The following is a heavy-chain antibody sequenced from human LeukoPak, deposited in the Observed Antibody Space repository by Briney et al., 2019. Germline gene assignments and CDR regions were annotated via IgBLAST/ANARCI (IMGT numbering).Heavy chain of an antibody. J-gene: IGHJ4*02. D-gene: IGHD3-22*01. Sequence: PSETLSLTCTVSGGSISSYYWSWIRQPAGKGLEWIGRIYTSGSTNYNPSLKGRVTMSVDTSKNQFSLKLSSVTAADTAVYYCARGDYYYDSSGYPGDWGQGTLVTVSS. CDR1: GGSISSYY. CDR3: ARGDYYYDSSGYPGD. CDR2: IYTSGST. V-gene: IGHV4-4*07.